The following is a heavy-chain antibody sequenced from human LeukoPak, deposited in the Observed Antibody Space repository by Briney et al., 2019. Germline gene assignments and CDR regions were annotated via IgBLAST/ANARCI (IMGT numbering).Heavy chain of an antibody. D-gene: IGHD3-9*01. Sequence: ASVKVSCKASGGTFSSYAISWVRQAPGQGLEWMGGIIPIFGTANYAQKFQGRVTITADESTSTAYMELSSLRSEDTAVYYCAHDLDPGYFDYRGQGTLVTVSS. CDR2: IIPIFGTA. V-gene: IGHV1-69*13. CDR1: GGTFSSYA. CDR3: AHDLDPGYFDY. J-gene: IGHJ4*02.